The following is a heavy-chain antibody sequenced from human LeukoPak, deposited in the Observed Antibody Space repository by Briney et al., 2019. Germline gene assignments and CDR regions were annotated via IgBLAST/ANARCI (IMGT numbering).Heavy chain of an antibody. D-gene: IGHD4-17*01. CDR2: IYYSGST. Sequence: SETLSLTCTVSGGSISSGGYYWSWIRQHPGKGLEWIGYIYYSGSTYYNPSLKSRVTISVDTSKNQFSLELSSVTAADTAVYYCARDSTVYGDYIFWGQGTLVTVSS. J-gene: IGHJ4*02. V-gene: IGHV4-31*03. CDR3: ARDSTVYGDYIF. CDR1: GGSISSGGYY.